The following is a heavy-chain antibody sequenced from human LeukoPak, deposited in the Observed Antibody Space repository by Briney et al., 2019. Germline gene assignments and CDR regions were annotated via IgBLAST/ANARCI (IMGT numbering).Heavy chain of an antibody. D-gene: IGHD3-22*01. CDR3: ARIFSYYDSSGYAYYFDY. CDR2: IKQDGSEK. J-gene: IGHJ4*02. V-gene: IGHV3-7*01. CDR1: GFTFSSYW. Sequence: GGSLRLSCAASGFTFSSYWMSWVRQAPGKGLEWVANIKQDGSEKYYVDSVKGRFTISRDNAKNSLYLQMNSLRAEDTAVYYCARIFSYYDSSGYAYYFDYWGQGALVTVSS.